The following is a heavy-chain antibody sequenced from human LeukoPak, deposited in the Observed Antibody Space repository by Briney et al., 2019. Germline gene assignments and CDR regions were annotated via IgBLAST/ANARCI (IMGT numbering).Heavy chain of an antibody. CDR2: INSDGSST. CDR3: ARGYSYGYFDY. D-gene: IGHD5-18*01. CDR1: GFTFSSCW. V-gene: IGHV3-74*01. Sequence: GGSLRLSCAASGFTFSSCWMHWVRQDPGKGLVWVARINSDGSSTSYADSVKGRFTISRDNARNTLYLQMNSLRAEDTAVYYCARGYSYGYFDYWGQGTLVTVSS. J-gene: IGHJ4*02.